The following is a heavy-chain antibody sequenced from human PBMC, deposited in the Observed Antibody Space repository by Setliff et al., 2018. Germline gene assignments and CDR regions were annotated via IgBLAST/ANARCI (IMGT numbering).Heavy chain of an antibody. J-gene: IGHJ4*02. Sequence: GGSLRLSCAASGFAFRSYAMDWVRRAPGRGLEWVAFIRYDGSKVLYADSVKGRVTISKDDSKNTLYLQMDNLRPDDTAVYYCARCGGCIGYSGTWFGHYDLWGQGTPVTVSS. V-gene: IGHV3-30*02. CDR1: GFAFRSYA. CDR2: IRYDGSKV. CDR3: ARCGGCIGYSGTWFGHYDL. D-gene: IGHD5-12*01.